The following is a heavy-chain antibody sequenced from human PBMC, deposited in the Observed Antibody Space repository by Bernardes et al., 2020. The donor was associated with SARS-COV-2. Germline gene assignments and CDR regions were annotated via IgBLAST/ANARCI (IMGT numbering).Heavy chain of an antibody. CDR1: GFSFSSFA. D-gene: IGHD3-3*01. V-gene: IGHV3-30-3*01. CDR2: ISYDGTKK. CDR3: ARDFNPTYYSLWSGPLDY. Sequence: GGSLRLSCAASGFSFSSFAMHWVRQAPGKGLEWVAVISYDGTKKQYVDSVKGRFTISRDISENTLYLQMNSLRAEDTAVYYCARDFNPTYYSLWSGPLDYWGQGALVTV. J-gene: IGHJ4*02.